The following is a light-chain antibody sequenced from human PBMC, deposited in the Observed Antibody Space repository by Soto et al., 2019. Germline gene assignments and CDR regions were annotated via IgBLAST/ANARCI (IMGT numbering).Light chain of an antibody. V-gene: IGKV1-33*01. CDR3: QPYDNLPQIIT. CDR1: QDISNY. Sequence: DIQMTQSPSSLSASVGDRVTITCQASQDISNYLNWYQQKPGKAPKLLIYDASNLETGVPSRFSGSGSGTDFNFTISSLQPEDIATYYCQPYDNLPQIITFGPGTKVDIK. CDR2: DAS. J-gene: IGKJ3*01.